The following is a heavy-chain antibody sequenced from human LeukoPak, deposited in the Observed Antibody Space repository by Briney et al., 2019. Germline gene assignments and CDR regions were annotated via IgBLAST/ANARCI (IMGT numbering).Heavy chain of an antibody. Sequence: GGSLRLSCAASGFTFSSYAVHWVRQAPGKGLEWVSVISYDGTNNYYADSVKGRFTISRDNSRNTLFLQMNSLRAEDTAVYYCARDTYYSNDYFDYWGQGALVSVSS. CDR2: ISYDGTNN. CDR3: ARDTYYSNDYFDY. J-gene: IGHJ4*02. CDR1: GFTFSSYA. D-gene: IGHD4-11*01. V-gene: IGHV3-30*04.